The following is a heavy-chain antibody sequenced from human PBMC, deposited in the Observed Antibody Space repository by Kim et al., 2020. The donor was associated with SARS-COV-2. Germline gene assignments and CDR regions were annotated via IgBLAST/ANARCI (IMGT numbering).Heavy chain of an antibody. Sequence: YATSRKGRFTISSDNSKNTRDLQMNSLRAEDTAVYYCARDRGSGWYGYFDYWGQGTLVTVSS. V-gene: IGHV3-33*01. CDR3: ARDRGSGWYGYFDY. D-gene: IGHD6-19*01. J-gene: IGHJ4*02.